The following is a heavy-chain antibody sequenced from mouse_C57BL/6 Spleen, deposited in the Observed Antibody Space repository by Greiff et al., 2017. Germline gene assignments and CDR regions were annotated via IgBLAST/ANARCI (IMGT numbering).Heavy chain of an antibody. CDR2: ISSGSSTI. V-gene: IGHV5-17*01. Sequence: EVQLVESGGGLVKPGGSLKLSCAASGFTFSDYGMHWVRQAPEKGLEWVAYISSGSSTIYYADTVKGRVTLSRDNAKNTLFLQMTSLRSEDTAMYYCARDFTTVVGGYAMDYWGQGTSVTVSS. J-gene: IGHJ4*01. D-gene: IGHD1-1*01. CDR1: GFTFSDYG. CDR3: ARDFTTVVGGYAMDY.